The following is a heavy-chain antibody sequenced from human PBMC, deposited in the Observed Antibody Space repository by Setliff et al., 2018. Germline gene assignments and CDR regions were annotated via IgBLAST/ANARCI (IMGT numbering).Heavy chain of an antibody. J-gene: IGHJ4*02. V-gene: IGHV4-30-2*01. CDR2: IYHSGNT. D-gene: IGHD1-1*01. CDR3: ARVRNTQNGFFDY. Sequence: SETLSLTCAVSGGSISSGDAPWSWVRQPPGKSLEWIGYIYHSGNTYYNPSLNSRLTISVDTSKNQFSLRLTSVTAADTAIYYCARVRNTQNGFFDYWSQGTLVTVSS. CDR1: GGSISSGDAP.